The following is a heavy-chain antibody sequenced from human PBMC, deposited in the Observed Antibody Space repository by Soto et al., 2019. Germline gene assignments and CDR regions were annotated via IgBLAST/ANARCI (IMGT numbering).Heavy chain of an antibody. CDR1: GFTFSSYG. CDR3: AKDRGGDCPDNSCYFGADY. Sequence: VQLVESGGTVVQPGGFLRLSCVGSGFTFSSYGMHWVRQAPGKGLECVAVISDTGSSHYYAASVEGRFTISRENSKNTLSLHMDRLRVEDTAVYYCAKDRGGDCPDNSCYFGADYWGQGTPVTVSS. CDR2: ISDTGSSH. J-gene: IGHJ4*02. D-gene: IGHD2-2*01. V-gene: IGHV3-30*18.